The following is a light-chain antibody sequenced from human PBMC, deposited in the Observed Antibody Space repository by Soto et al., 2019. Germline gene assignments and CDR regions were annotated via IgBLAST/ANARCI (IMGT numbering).Light chain of an antibody. Sequence: QSVLTHPPSASGAPGQRVTISCTGSSSNVGAGYDVHWYQQLPGTAPKLLIYENSNRPSGVPARFSGSKSGTSASLAFTGVPAEVEDAYYCQSYGSSLSGWAFGGGTKLTV. CDR2: ENS. V-gene: IGLV1-40*01. J-gene: IGLJ3*02. CDR1: SSNVGAGYD. CDR3: QSYGSSLSGWA.